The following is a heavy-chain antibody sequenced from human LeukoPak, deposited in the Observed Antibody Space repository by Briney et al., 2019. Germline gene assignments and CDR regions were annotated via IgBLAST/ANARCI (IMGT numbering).Heavy chain of an antibody. Sequence: SGTLSLTCAVSGGSISSSNWWSWVRQPPRKGLEWIGEIYHSGSTNYNPSLKSRVTISVDKSKNQFSLKLSSVTAADTAVYYCARGHYHYDILTGYSGGDWFDPWGQGTLVTVSS. CDR3: ARGHYHYDILTGYSGGDWFDP. CDR2: IYHSGST. V-gene: IGHV4-4*02. CDR1: GGSISSSNW. J-gene: IGHJ5*02. D-gene: IGHD3-9*01.